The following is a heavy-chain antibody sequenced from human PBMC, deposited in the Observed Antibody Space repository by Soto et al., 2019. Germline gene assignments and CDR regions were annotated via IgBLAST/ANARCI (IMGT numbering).Heavy chain of an antibody. CDR1: GFTFSTFS. V-gene: IGHV3-48*02. J-gene: IGHJ4*02. CDR3: ARDLGWAFDY. Sequence: EVQLVESGGGLVQPGGSLRLSCADSGFTFSTFSMNWVRQAPGRGLEWIAYFGGDSRPISYADSVKGRFTISRDNAKNSLYLQMDSLRDEDTAVYYCARDLGWAFDYWGQGTLVTVSS. CDR2: FGGDSRPI. D-gene: IGHD6-19*01.